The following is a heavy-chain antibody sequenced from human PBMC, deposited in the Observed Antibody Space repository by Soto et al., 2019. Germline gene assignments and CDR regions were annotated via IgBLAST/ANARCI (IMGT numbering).Heavy chain of an antibody. Sequence: QVQLVESGGGAVQPGRSLRLSCAASGFTFSSYDMDWVRQAPGKGLEWVAVILYDGSNKYYADSVKGRFTISRDNSKNTLYLQMNNLRAEDTAVYYCAKRGIPDYYDSSGYAYWGQGTLVTVSS. D-gene: IGHD3-22*01. CDR1: GFTFSSYD. CDR3: AKRGIPDYYDSSGYAY. J-gene: IGHJ4*02. CDR2: ILYDGSNK. V-gene: IGHV3-30*18.